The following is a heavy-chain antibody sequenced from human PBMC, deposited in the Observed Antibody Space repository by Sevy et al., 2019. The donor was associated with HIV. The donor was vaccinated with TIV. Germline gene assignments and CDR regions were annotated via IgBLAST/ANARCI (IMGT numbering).Heavy chain of an antibody. D-gene: IGHD1-1*01. CDR2: IYTSGRT. CDR3: TRGEVQLWPSGFDY. V-gene: IGHV4-4*07. Sequence: SETLSLTCTVSGDSISSYYWSWIRQPAGKGLEWIGRIYTSGRTNYNPPLKSRVTMSVETSKNQFSLKLRSVTAADTAVYFCTRGEVQLWPSGFDYWGQGTLVTVSS. CDR1: GDSISSYY. J-gene: IGHJ4*02.